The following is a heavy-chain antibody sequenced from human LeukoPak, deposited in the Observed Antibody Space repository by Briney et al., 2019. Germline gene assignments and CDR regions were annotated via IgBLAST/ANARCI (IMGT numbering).Heavy chain of an antibody. CDR1: GYTFTSYY. D-gene: IGHD4-17*01. J-gene: IGHJ4*02. V-gene: IGHV1-46*01. CDR3: ARGGAVTTPRGAKYYFDY. Sequence: ASVKVSCKASGYTFTSYYMHWVRQAPGQGLEWMGIINPSGGSTSYAQKFQGRVTMTRDTSTSTVYMELSSLRSEDTAVYYCARGGAVTTPRGAKYYFDYWGQGTLVTVSS. CDR2: INPSGGST.